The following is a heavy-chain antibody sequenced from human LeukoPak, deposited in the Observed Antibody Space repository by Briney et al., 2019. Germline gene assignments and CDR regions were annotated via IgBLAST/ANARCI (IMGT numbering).Heavy chain of an antibody. Sequence: GRSLRLSCAATGFTFKDYGMHWVRQPPGKGLEWVSSINWNGGGTDYADSVKGRFTISRDNAKNPLYLQLSSLRPEDTALYYCAKHMRATNTYSFFGLDVWGQGTTVTVSS. V-gene: IGHV3-9*01. CDR2: INWNGGGT. CDR3: AKHMRATNTYSFFGLDV. D-gene: IGHD1-26*01. J-gene: IGHJ6*02. CDR1: GFTFKDYG.